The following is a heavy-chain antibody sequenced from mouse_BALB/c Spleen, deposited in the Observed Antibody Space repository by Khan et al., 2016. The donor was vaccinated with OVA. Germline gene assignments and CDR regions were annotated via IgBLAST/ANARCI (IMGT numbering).Heavy chain of an antibody. CDR2: INYSGST. CDR1: GYSITSDYA. V-gene: IGHV3-2*02. D-gene: IGHD2-3*01. CDR3: ARDGSRCNYAIDY. Sequence: EVKLQESGPGLVNPSQSLSLTCTVTGYSITSDYAWNWIRQFPGNKLEWMGYINYSGSTNYNPALKSRISITRDTSKNQFFLQLNSVTTEDTATYYCARDGSRCNYAIDYWGQGTSVTVSS. J-gene: IGHJ4*01.